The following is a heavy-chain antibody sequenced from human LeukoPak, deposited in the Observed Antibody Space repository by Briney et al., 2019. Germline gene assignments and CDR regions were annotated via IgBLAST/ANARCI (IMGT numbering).Heavy chain of an antibody. Sequence: GGSLRLSCEASGFTFSSYAMSWVRQAPEKGLEWVSAISGSGDSTYYADSVKGRFTISRDNSKNTLSLQMSSLRADDTAVYYCAKVIARGTYYFDYWGQGTLVTVSS. CDR1: GFTFSSYA. J-gene: IGHJ4*02. V-gene: IGHV3-23*01. CDR2: ISGSGDST. CDR3: AKVIARGTYYFDY. D-gene: IGHD1-26*01.